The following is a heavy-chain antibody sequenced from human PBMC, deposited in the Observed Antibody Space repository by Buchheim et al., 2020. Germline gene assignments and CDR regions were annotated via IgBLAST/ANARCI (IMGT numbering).Heavy chain of an antibody. Sequence: QAQLVESGGGVVQPGTSLRLSCAASGFNFSAYGLHWVRQAPGKGPEWLAVITYDGINTYYRDSVKGRFTISRDNAKHTLYLQMNSLRPEDTAIYYCAKDRERQLVLELDHWGQGTL. CDR1: GFNFSAYG. V-gene: IGHV3-30*18. CDR2: ITYDGINT. D-gene: IGHD1-7*01. J-gene: IGHJ4*02. CDR3: AKDRERQLVLELDH.